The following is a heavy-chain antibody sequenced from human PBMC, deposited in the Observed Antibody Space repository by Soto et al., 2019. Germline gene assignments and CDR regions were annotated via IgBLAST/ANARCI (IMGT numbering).Heavy chain of an antibody. V-gene: IGHV3-23*01. D-gene: IGHD6-13*01. Sequence: GGSLRLSCAASGFTFSNFGMSWVRQPPGKGLEWVSFIDANGGSTYYADSVKGRFTISRDNSRNTLYLQMNSLRADDTAMYYCTNRTDAGVYDKWGQRTLVTVSS. J-gene: IGHJ4*02. CDR3: TNRTDAGVYDK. CDR1: GFTFSNFG. CDR2: IDANGGST.